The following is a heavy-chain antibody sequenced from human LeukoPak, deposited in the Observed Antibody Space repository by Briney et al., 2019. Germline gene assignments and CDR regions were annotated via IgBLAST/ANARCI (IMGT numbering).Heavy chain of an antibody. V-gene: IGHV3-7*01. CDR2: IEQAGSHK. Sequence: PGGSLRLSCAASGFTVSSNYMSWGRQAPGKGPEWVANIEQAGSHKYYADSVRGRFTISRDNAKNSLYLQMNSLGAEDTAVYYCASEGNDLGAFDMWGQGTMVTVSS. D-gene: IGHD1-1*01. CDR1: GFTVSSNY. J-gene: IGHJ3*02. CDR3: ASEGNDLGAFDM.